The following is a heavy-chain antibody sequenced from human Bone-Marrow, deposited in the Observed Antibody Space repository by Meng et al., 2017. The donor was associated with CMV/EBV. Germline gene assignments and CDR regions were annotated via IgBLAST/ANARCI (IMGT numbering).Heavy chain of an antibody. J-gene: IGHJ4*02. CDR3: ARDLEFLALDY. D-gene: IGHD3-3*01. Sequence: GGSMRLSCEASGFSFSIYSMNWVRQAPGKGLEWVSSISSSSNYIYYADSVKGRFTISRDNAQNSLYLQMNSLRAKDTAVYYCARDLEFLALDYWGQGRLVTVSS. CDR2: ISSSSNYI. V-gene: IGHV3-21*01. CDR1: GFSFSIYS.